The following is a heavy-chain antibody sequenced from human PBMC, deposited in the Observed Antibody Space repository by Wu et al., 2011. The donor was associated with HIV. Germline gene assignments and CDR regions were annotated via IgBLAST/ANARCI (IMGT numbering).Heavy chain of an antibody. CDR2: MNTDSGDT. V-gene: IGHV1-2*04. CDR3: ARSEVGATPLYYYYGMDV. J-gene: IGHJ6*02. CDR1: GYTFVGYN. D-gene: IGHD1-26*01. Sequence: VKEPGASXRVACKASGYTFVGYNIHWVRQVPGQGLEWMGWMNTDSGDTKSAQKFQGWVTMTRDTSTSTVYMELSSLRSEDTAVYYCARSEVGATPLYYYYGMDVWGQGTTVTVSS.